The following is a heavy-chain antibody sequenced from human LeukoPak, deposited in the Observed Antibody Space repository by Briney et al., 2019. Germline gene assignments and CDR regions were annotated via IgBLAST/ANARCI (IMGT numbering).Heavy chain of an antibody. V-gene: IGHV4-59*01. CDR3: AKSGYNRFDY. Sequence: SETLSLTCTVSGGSISTYYWTWIRQSPGKGLEWIGYVYYSGSTKYNPSLKSRVTISVDTSNRQFSLKLTSVTAADTAVYYCAKSGYNRFDYWGQGTLVTVSS. D-gene: IGHD5-24*01. J-gene: IGHJ4*02. CDR2: VYYSGST. CDR1: GGSISTYY.